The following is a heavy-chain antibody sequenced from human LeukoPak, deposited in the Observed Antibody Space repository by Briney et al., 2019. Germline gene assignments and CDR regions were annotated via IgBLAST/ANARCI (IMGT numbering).Heavy chain of an antibody. J-gene: IGHJ4*02. Sequence: PSETLSLTCTVSGDSISTSSYYWGWIRQPPGKGLEWLGSIHYSGSTYYNPSLKSRVTISVDTSKNQFSLNLYSVTAADTAVFYCARSYYYDYRQTDYWGQGTLVTVSS. CDR2: IHYSGST. V-gene: IGHV4-39*01. CDR1: GDSISTSSYY. D-gene: IGHD3-22*01. CDR3: ARSYYYDYRQTDY.